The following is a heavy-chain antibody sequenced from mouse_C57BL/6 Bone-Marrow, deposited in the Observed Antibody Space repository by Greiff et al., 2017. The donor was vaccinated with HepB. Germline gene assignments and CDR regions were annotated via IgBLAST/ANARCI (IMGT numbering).Heavy chain of an antibody. Sequence: VQLQQPGAELVKPGASVKLSCKASGYTFTSYWMQWVKQRPGQGLEWIGEIDPSDSYTNYNQKFKGKATLTVDTSSSTAYMQLSSLTSEDSAVYYCARRTAQAMDYWGQGTSVTVSS. D-gene: IGHD3-2*02. CDR3: ARRTAQAMDY. J-gene: IGHJ4*01. V-gene: IGHV1-50*01. CDR1: GYTFTSYW. CDR2: IDPSDSYT.